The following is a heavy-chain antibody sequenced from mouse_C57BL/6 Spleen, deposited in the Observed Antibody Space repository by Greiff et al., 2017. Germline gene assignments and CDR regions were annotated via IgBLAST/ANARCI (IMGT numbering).Heavy chain of an antibody. J-gene: IGHJ2*01. CDR2: FHPYNDDT. CDR3: ASVNSYYGKDGYYVDY. D-gene: IGHD1-1*02. CDR1: GYTFTTSP. Sequence: VQLQQSGAELVKPGASVTMSCKASGYTFTTSPIEWMKQNHGKSLEWIGNFHPYNDDTKYNEKFKGKATLTVEKSSSTVYLELSRLTSDDSAVYYCASVNSYYGKDGYYVDYWGQGTTLTVSS. V-gene: IGHV1-47*01.